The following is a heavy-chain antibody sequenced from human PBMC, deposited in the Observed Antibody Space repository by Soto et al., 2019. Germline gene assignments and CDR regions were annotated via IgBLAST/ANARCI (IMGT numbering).Heavy chain of an antibody. J-gene: IGHJ6*02. CDR1: GYTFTGYY. D-gene: IGHD3-22*01. CDR3: ARASQMVINPYYYPMDV. CDR2: INPNSGGT. V-gene: IGHV1-2*02. Sequence: ASVKVSCKASGYTFTGYYMHWVQQAPGQGLEWMGWINPNSGGTNYAQKFQGRVTMTRDTSISTAYMELSRLGSDDTAVYYCARASQMVINPYYYPMDVWGQGTTVTVSS.